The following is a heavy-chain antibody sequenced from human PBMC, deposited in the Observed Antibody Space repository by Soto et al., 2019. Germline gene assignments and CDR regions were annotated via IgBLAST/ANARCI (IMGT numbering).Heavy chain of an antibody. CDR2: INSDGSST. J-gene: IGHJ6*02. Sequence: QPGGSLRLSCAASGFTFSSYWMHWVRQAPGKGLVWVSRINSDGSSTSYADSVKGRFTISRDNAKNTLYLQMNSLRAEDTAVYYCARDSPFGRVYEALGYYGMDVWGQGTTVTVSS. V-gene: IGHV3-74*01. CDR1: GFTFSSYW. D-gene: IGHD3-16*01. CDR3: ARDSPFGRVYEALGYYGMDV.